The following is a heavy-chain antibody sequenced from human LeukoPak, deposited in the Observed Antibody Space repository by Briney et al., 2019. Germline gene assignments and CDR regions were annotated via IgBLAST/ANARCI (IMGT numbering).Heavy chain of an antibody. CDR1: TGSITSIESY. D-gene: IGHD2-8*02. CDR2: INYLTNP. CDR3: ARGNIELAHLHFDF. Sequence: PSETLSLTCTVSTGSITSIESYWTWIRQPPGKGLEWIGTINYLTNPAYNSSLGSRVTISIDTSADRISLHLASVTAADTAVYLCARGNIELAHLHFDFWSQGALVTVSS. J-gene: IGHJ4*02. V-gene: IGHV4-39*07.